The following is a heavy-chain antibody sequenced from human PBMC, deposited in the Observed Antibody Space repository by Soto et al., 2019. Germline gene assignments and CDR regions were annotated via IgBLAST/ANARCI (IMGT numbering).Heavy chain of an antibody. V-gene: IGHV3-9*01. CDR1: GFTFDYYG. CDR3: AKDIVAARLRFLEWLPHRPYYYYYGMDV. CDR2: ISWNSGSI. Sequence: PGGSLRLSCAASGFTFDYYGMHWVRQSPGKGLEWVSGISWNSGSIGYADSVKGRFTISRDNAKNSLYLQMNSLRAEDTALYYCAKDIVAARLRFLEWLPHRPYYYYYGMDVWGQGTTVTVSS. D-gene: IGHD3-3*01. J-gene: IGHJ6*02.